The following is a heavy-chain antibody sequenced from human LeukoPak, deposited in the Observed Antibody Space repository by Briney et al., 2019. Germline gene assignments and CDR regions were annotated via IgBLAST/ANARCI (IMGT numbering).Heavy chain of an antibody. CDR1: GYTFTTYT. J-gene: IGHJ4*02. V-gene: IGHV1-3*03. Sequence: ASVKVSCKASGYTFTTYTMHWVRQAPGQRLEWMGWINADTGNTKCSQEFRGRLTITRDTSASTVFMDLSSLKSEDMAVYYCARSGGSRGTVTPPGDFWGQGTLVTVSS. CDR2: INADTGNT. D-gene: IGHD4-17*01. CDR3: ARSGGSRGTVTPPGDF.